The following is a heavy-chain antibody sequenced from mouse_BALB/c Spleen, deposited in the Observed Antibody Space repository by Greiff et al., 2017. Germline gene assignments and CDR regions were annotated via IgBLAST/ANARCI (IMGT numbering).Heavy chain of an antibody. CDR3: ARHGGGSWFGY. CDR1: GFTFSSYA. V-gene: IGHV5-9-3*01. J-gene: IGHJ3*01. D-gene: IGHD1-1*01. CDR2: ISSGGSYT. Sequence: EVKLVESGGGLVKPGGSLKLSCAASGFTFSSYAMSWVRQTPEKRLEWVATISSGGSYTYYPDSVKGRFTISRDNAKNTLYLQMSSLRSEDTAMYYCARHGGGSWFGYWGQGTLVTVSA.